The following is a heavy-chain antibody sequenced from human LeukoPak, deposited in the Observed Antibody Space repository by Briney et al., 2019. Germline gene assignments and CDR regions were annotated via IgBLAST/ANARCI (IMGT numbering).Heavy chain of an antibody. J-gene: IGHJ4*02. CDR3: ARDPEDDSNYSNFDY. Sequence: GRSLRLSCAASGFTFSSYAMHWVRQAPGKGLEWVAVISYDGSNKYYADSVKGRFTISRDNSKNTLYLQMNSLRAEDTAVYYCARDPEDDSNYSNFDYWGQGTLVTVSS. V-gene: IGHV3-30-3*01. CDR2: ISYDGSNK. D-gene: IGHD4-11*01. CDR1: GFTFSSYA.